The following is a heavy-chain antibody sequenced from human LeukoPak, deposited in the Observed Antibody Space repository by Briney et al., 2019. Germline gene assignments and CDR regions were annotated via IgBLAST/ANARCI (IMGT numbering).Heavy chain of an antibody. CDR2: ISSSSSYI. J-gene: IGHJ3*02. CDR3: ARIPPTDSSGYLGEAFDI. V-gene: IGHV3-21*04. Sequence: GGSLRLSCAASGFTFSSYSTNWVRQAPGKGLEWVSSISSSSSYIYYADSVKGRFTISRDNAKNSLYLQMNSLRSEDTAVYYCARIPPTDSSGYLGEAFDIWGQGTMVTVSS. D-gene: IGHD3-22*01. CDR1: GFTFSSYS.